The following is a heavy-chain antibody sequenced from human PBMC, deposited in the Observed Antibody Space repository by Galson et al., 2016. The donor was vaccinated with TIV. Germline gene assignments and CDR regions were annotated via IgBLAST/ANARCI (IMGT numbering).Heavy chain of an antibody. D-gene: IGHD3-22*01. J-gene: IGHJ6*02. CDR1: GFTFSSYA. CDR3: AKVPSSGFSYYYGIDV. V-gene: IGHV3-23*01. Sequence: SLRLSCAVSGFTFSSYALTWVRQAPGKGLEWVSAITGGGGSSYYADSVKGRFTISRDNSKKMLYLQLNSLRAEDTAVYYCAKVPSSGFSYYYGIDVWGQGTTVTVA. CDR2: ITGGGGSS.